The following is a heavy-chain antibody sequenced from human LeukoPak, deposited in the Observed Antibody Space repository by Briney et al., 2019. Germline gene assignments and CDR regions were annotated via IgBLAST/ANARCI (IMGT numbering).Heavy chain of an antibody. V-gene: IGHV5-51*01. D-gene: IGHD5-12*01. CDR2: IYPGDSDT. Sequence: GESLKISCKGSGYSFTSYWIGGGRQMPGKGLEGMGIIYPGDSDTRYRPSFQGQVTISADKSISTAYLQWSSLKASDTAMYYCARQGYSGRFYAFDIWGQGTMVTVSS. CDR3: ARQGYSGRFYAFDI. J-gene: IGHJ3*02. CDR1: GYSFTSYW.